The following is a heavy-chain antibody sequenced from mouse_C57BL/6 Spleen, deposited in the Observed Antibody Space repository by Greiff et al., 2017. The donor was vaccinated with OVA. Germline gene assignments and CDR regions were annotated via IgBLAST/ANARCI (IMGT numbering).Heavy chain of an antibody. CDR1: GFTFSSYA. D-gene: IGHD2-4*01. Sequence: EVQGVESGEGLVKPGGSLKLSCAASGFTFSSYAMSWVRQTPEKRLEWVAYISSGGDYIYYADTVKGRFTISRDKARNTLYLQMSSLKSEDTAMYYCTSYDYDGFAHWGQGTLVTVSA. CDR2: ISSGGDYI. CDR3: TSYDYDGFAH. V-gene: IGHV5-9-1*02. J-gene: IGHJ3*01.